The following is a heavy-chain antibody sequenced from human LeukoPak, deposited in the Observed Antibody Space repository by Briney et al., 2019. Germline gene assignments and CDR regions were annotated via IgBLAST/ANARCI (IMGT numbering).Heavy chain of an antibody. V-gene: IGHV1-69*04. CDR1: GDTFSSYA. J-gene: IGHJ4*02. Sequence: GASVKVSCKASGDTFSSYAISWVRQAPGQGLEWMGRIIPILGIANYAQKFQGRVTITADKSTSTAYMELSSLRSEDTAVYYCARASGAAAGIYYFDYWGQGTLVTVSS. CDR2: IIPILGIA. D-gene: IGHD6-13*01. CDR3: ARASGAAAGIYYFDY.